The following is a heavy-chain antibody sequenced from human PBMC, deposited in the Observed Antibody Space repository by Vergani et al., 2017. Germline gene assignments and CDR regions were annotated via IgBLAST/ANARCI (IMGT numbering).Heavy chain of an antibody. CDR1: GFTFSDFS. CDR2: IGSSGPYI. Sequence: VQLVESGGGLVKPGGSLRLSCAASGFTFSDFSMSWVRQAPGKGLEWVAFIGSSGPYINYADSVKGRFMISRDNTNNSLFLQLRSLRAEDAAVYYCARDCTSGGCPDNYGMDVWGQGATVTVSS. CDR3: ARDCTSGGCPDNYGMDV. J-gene: IGHJ6*02. D-gene: IGHD2-8*01. V-gene: IGHV3-21*06.